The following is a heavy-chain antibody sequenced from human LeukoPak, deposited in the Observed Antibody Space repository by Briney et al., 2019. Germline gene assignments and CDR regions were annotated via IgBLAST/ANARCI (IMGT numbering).Heavy chain of an antibody. J-gene: IGHJ4*02. CDR1: GFTFSHFW. CDR3: AREDGYCSGGNCYSYFDS. V-gene: IGHV3-7*01. D-gene: IGHD2-15*01. CDR2: IKKTGSET. Sequence: GGSLRLPCAASGFTFSHFWMSWVRQAPGKGLEWVAYIKKTGSETYYVDSVKGRFTITRDNTRNSLFLQMYSLRAEDTAVYFCAREDGYCSGGNCYSYFDSWGQGTLVTVSS.